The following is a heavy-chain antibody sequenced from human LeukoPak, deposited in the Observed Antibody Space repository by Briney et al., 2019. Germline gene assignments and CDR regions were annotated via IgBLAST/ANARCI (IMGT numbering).Heavy chain of an antibody. D-gene: IGHD4-11*01. V-gene: IGHV3-48*01. CDR2: ITSSSNTI. J-gene: IGHJ4*02. CDR3: ARAMDSTTVFTRGDY. CDR1: GFTFSSYS. Sequence: PGGSLRLSCAASGFTFSSYSMNWVRQAPGKGLEWVSYITSSSNTIYYADSVKGRFTISRDNSQNSLYLQMNSLGAEDTAVYYCARAMDSTTVFTRGDYWGQGTLVTVSS.